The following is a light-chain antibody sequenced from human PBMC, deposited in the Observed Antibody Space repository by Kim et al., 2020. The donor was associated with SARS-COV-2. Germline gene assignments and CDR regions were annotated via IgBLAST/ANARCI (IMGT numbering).Light chain of an antibody. J-gene: IGLJ3*02. CDR2: RNN. CDR1: NSNY. Sequence: SGTPGQRGTISCSGINSNYVYWYQRLPGTAPKLLIYRNNHRPSGVPDRFSGSKSGTSASLAISGLRSDDEADYFCTAWDDSLSGRVFGGGTQLTVL. CDR3: TAWDDSLSGRV. V-gene: IGLV1-47*01.